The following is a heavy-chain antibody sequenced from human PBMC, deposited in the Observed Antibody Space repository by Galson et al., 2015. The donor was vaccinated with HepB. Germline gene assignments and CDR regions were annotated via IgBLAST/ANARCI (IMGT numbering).Heavy chain of an antibody. V-gene: IGHV6-1*01. D-gene: IGHD3-22*01. CDR2: TYYRSKWYN. Sequence: CAISGDSVSSNSAAWNWIRQSPSRGLEWLGGTYYRSKWYNDYAVSVRSRITINPDTSKNQFSLQLNSVTPEDTAVYYCARGSYYDSSGYGYWYFDLWGRGTLVTVSS. CDR1: GDSVSSNSAA. CDR3: ARGSYYDSSGYGYWYFDL. J-gene: IGHJ2*01.